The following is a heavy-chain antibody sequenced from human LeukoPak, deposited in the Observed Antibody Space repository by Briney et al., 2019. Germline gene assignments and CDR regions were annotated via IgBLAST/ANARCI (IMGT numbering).Heavy chain of an antibody. D-gene: IGHD1-1*01. J-gene: IGHJ4*02. CDR2: INEGVSVQ. CDR1: GFTFSAYW. Sequence: GGSLRLSCAASGFTFSAYWMSWVRQAPGRGLEWVANINEGVSVQRYVDSVKGRFTISRDNAKSSLYLDINNLSAEDTGVYYCTRTGKNDWNIDYWGQGTLVTVSS. CDR3: TRTGKNDWNIDY. V-gene: IGHV3-7*01.